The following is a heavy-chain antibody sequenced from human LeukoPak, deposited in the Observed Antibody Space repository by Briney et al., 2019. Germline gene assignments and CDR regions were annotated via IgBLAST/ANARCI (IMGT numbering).Heavy chain of an antibody. Sequence: LSGGSLRLSCAASGFTFSSYWMSWVRQAPGKGLEWVANIKQDGSEKYYVDSVKGRFTISRDNAKNSLYLQINSLRAEDTAVYYCARGFRGWYAEGFDYWGQETVVTVSS. V-gene: IGHV3-7*01. CDR1: GFTFSSYW. CDR2: IKQDGSEK. D-gene: IGHD6-19*01. J-gene: IGHJ4*02. CDR3: ARGFRGWYAEGFDY.